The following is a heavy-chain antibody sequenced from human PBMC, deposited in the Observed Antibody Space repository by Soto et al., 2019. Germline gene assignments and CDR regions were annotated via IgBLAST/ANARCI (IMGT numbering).Heavy chain of an antibody. CDR1: GFTFSSYA. J-gene: IGHJ4*02. CDR3: AADPSY. V-gene: IGHV3-64*01. CDR2: ISSNGGST. Sequence: PGGSLRLSCAASGFTFSSYAMHWVRQAPGKGLEYVSAISSNGGSTYYANSVKGRFTISRDNSKNTLYLQMGSLRAEDMAVYYCAADPSYWGQGTLVTVSS.